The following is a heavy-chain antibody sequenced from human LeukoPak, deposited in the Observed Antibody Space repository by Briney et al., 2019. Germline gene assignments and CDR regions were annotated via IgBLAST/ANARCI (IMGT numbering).Heavy chain of an antibody. Sequence: GGSLRLSCAASGFTSSSSTMSWVRQAPGKGLEWVSTIGTSNAGTYYADSVKGRFTISRDNPRNTLYLHMTSLRAEDTAIYYCAKHLHLWASFGSWGQGTLVTVSS. CDR1: GFTSSSST. D-gene: IGHD5-18*01. CDR2: IGTSNAGT. J-gene: IGHJ5*02. CDR3: AKHLHLWASFGS. V-gene: IGHV3-23*01.